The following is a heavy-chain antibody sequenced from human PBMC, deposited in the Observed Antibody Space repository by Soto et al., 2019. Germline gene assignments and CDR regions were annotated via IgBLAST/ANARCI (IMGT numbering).Heavy chain of an antibody. CDR3: ARDPLVTIFGVVTDRHYYYYGMDV. D-gene: IGHD3-3*01. J-gene: IGHJ6*02. V-gene: IGHV1-18*04. CDR2: ISAYNGNT. Sequence: SVKVSCKASGYTFTSYGISWVRQAPVQGLEWMGWISAYNGNTNYAQKLQGRVTMTTDTSTSTAYMELRSLRSDDTAVYYCARDPLVTIFGVVTDRHYYYYGMDVWGQGTTVTVSS. CDR1: GYTFTSYG.